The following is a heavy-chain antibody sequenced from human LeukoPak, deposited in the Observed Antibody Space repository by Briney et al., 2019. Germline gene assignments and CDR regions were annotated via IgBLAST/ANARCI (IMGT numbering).Heavy chain of an antibody. CDR1: GYTFTGYY. Sequence: GASVKVSCKASGYTFTGYYMHWVRQAPGQGLEWMGWINPNSGGTNYARKFQGRVTMTRDTSISTAYMELSRLRSDDTAVYYCARARYSSGWYFDYWGQGTLVTVSS. J-gene: IGHJ4*02. V-gene: IGHV1-2*02. CDR2: INPNSGGT. D-gene: IGHD6-19*01. CDR3: ARARYSSGWYFDY.